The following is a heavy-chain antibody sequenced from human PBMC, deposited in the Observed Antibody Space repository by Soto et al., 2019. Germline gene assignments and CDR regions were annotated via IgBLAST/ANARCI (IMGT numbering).Heavy chain of an antibody. J-gene: IGHJ4*02. D-gene: IGHD3-22*01. CDR3: ARVNRITMIVEYFDY. CDR2: IYYSGST. Sequence: SETLSLTCTVSGGSISSADYYWSWIRQPPGKGLEWVGYIYYSGSTYYNPSLKSRVTISVDTSKNQFSLKLSSVTAADTAVYYCARVNRITMIVEYFDYWGQGTLVTVSS. V-gene: IGHV4-30-4*01. CDR1: GGSISSADYY.